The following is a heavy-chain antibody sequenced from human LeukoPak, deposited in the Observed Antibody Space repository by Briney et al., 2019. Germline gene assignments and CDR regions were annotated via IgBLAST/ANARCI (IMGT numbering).Heavy chain of an antibody. CDR2: ISGSGGST. CDR1: GFTLSSYA. D-gene: IGHD2-15*01. CDR3: AKDGSGVAAADYYFDY. V-gene: IGHV3-23*01. Sequence: GGSLRLSCAASGFTLSSYAMSWVRQAPGKGLEWVSAISGSGGSTFYADSVKGRFTISRDNSKNTLYMQMNSLRAEDTAVYYCAKDGSGVAAADYYFDYWGQGTLVTVSS. J-gene: IGHJ4*02.